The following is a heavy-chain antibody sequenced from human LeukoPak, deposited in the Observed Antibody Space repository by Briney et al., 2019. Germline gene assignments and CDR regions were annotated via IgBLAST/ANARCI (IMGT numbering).Heavy chain of an antibody. D-gene: IGHD3-16*01. CDR3: AKVKGEVIGAFDI. V-gene: IGHV3-30*18. CDR2: ISYDGNNR. CDR1: RFTFSSYG. Sequence: PGGSLRLSCAASRFTFSSYGMHWVRQAPGKGLEWVAVISYDGNNRYYADSVKGRFTISRYNSKNTLYLQVNSLRAEDTAVYYCAKVKGEVIGAFDIWGQGTMVTVSS. J-gene: IGHJ3*02.